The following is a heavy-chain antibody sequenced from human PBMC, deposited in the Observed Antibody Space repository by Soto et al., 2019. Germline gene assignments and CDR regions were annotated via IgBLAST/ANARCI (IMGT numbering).Heavy chain of an antibody. J-gene: IGHJ6*02. CDR2: INPSGGST. D-gene: IGHD2-2*01. Sequence: ASVKVSCKASGYTFTSYYMHWVRQAPGQGLEWMGIINPSGGSTSYAQKFQGRVTMTRDTSTSTVYMELSSLRSEDTAVYYCARGPPRYCSSTSCYPYYGMDVWGQGTTVTVSS. CDR1: GYTFTSYY. CDR3: ARGPPRYCSSTSCYPYYGMDV. V-gene: IGHV1-46*01.